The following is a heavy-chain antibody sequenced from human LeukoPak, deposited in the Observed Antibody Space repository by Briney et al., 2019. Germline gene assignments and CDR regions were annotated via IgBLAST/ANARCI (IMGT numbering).Heavy chain of an antibody. Sequence: SETLSLTCTVSGGSISSGGFFWSWIRQHPGTGLEWIGYLSYSGSIYYNPSLQSRLTISVDTSKNQFSLRLSSVTAADTAVYYCAKYYGDYDGNWFDPWGQGTLVTVSS. D-gene: IGHD4-17*01. CDR2: LSYSGSI. CDR3: AKYYGDYDGNWFDP. CDR1: GGSISSGGFF. V-gene: IGHV4-31*03. J-gene: IGHJ5*02.